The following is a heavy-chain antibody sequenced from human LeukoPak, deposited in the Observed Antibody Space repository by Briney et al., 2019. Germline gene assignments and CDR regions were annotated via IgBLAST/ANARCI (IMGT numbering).Heavy chain of an antibody. CDR2: INTDGSST. CDR1: GFTFSSYW. D-gene: IGHD3-10*01. CDR3: VRRYGSGSSYYFDY. J-gene: IGHJ4*02. Sequence: GGSLRLSCAASGFTFSSYWMHWVRQAPGKGLVWVSCINTDGSSTSYADSVKGRFTISRDNAKNTLYLQMNSLRAEDTAVYYCVRRYGSGSSYYFDYWGQGTLVTVSS. V-gene: IGHV3-74*01.